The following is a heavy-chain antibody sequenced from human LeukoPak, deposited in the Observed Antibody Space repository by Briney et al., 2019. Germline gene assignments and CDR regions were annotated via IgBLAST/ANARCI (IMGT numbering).Heavy chain of an antibody. CDR2: IDGGGSNT. V-gene: IGHV3-23*05. CDR3: ARGWYDWGLNH. Sequence: GGSLRLSCAGSGFTYSSDAMTWVRQAPGKGLEWVSAIDGGGSNTYYADSVKGRFTISRDNSRNTLYLQMNSLRVEDTAVYYCARGWYDWGLNHWGQGTLVTVSS. D-gene: IGHD3-16*01. J-gene: IGHJ5*02. CDR1: GFTYSSDA.